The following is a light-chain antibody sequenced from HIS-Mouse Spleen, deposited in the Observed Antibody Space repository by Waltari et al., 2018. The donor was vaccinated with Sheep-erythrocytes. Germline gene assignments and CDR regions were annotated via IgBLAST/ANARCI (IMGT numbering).Light chain of an antibody. Sequence: DIQMTQSPSSLSASVGDRVTITCRASQSISSYLNWYQQKPGKAPKLLIYAASSLQSGVPSRLSCSGSGTDFTLTISSLQPEDFATYYCQQSYSTPPLTFGGGTKVEIK. CDR3: QQSYSTPPLT. V-gene: IGKV1-39*01. CDR2: AAS. J-gene: IGKJ4*01. CDR1: QSISSY.